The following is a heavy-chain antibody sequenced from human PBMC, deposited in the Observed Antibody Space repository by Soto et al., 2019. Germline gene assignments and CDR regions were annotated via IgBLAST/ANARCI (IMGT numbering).Heavy chain of an antibody. CDR1: GGTFSSYA. CDR2: IIPIFGTA. J-gene: IGHJ4*02. D-gene: IGHD1-26*01. Sequence: QVQLVQSGAEVKKPGSSVKVSCKASGGTFSSYAISWVRQAPGQGLEWMGVIIPIFGTANYAQKFQGRVTITADESTSTAYMELSSLRSEDTAVYYCASSGSWGDLLNPGNYWGQGTLVTVSS. V-gene: IGHV1-69*01. CDR3: ASSGSWGDLLNPGNY.